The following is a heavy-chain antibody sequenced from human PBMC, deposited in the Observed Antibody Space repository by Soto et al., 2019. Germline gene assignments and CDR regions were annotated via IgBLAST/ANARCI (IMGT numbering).Heavy chain of an antibody. J-gene: IGHJ4*02. CDR2: ISYDGGNK. D-gene: IGHD3-3*01. Sequence: QVQLLESGGGLVQPGRSLRLSCAASGFTFSSYAMHWVRQAPGKGLEWVAVISYDGGNKYYADSVKGRFTISRDNSKNTMYPQMHSLRAVEAAVSYCARSVLVEWLFVVKPRPFDYWGQGTLVTVSS. CDR1: GFTFSSYA. V-gene: IGHV3-30-3*01. CDR3: ARSVLVEWLFVVKPRPFDY.